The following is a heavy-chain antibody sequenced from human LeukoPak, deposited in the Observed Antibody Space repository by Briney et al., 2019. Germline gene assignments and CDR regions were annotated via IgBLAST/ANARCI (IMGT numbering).Heavy chain of an antibody. Sequence: SETLSFTCTVSGDSINTASDYWTWIRQPAGKGLEWIGRIYISGSTNYNPSLKSRVTISIDASKNQFSLRLSSVTAADMDVYYCARLAGVTEFYYYYYMDFWGKGTTVTVSS. D-gene: IGHD4-11*01. V-gene: IGHV4-61*02. CDR2: IYISGST. J-gene: IGHJ6*03. CDR3: ARLAGVTEFYYYYYMDF. CDR1: GDSINTASDY.